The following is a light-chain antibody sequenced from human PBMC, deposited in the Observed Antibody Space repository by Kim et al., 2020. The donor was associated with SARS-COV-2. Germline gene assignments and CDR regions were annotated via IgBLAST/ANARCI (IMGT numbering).Light chain of an antibody. CDR3: QAWDSSAYVI. CDR2: QDN. Sequence: SYELTQPPSVSVSPGQTATIACSGDNLGNKYACWYQQKPGQSPVLVISQDNKWPSGIPERFSGSNSGNTATLTISGTQAMEEADYYCQAWDSSAYVIFGG. V-gene: IGLV3-1*01. CDR1: NLGNKY. J-gene: IGLJ2*01.